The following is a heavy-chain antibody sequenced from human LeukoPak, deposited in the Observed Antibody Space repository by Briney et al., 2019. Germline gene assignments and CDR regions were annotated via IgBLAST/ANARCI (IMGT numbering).Heavy chain of an antibody. CDR3: ARNKPATDY. V-gene: IGHV3-30*04. CDR2: ISYDGINK. J-gene: IGHJ4*03. CDR1: GFTFNNYA. Sequence: RSLRHSRAASGFTFNNYAMHWVRQAPGKGLEWVAVISYDGINKYYAESVKGRFTISRDNSQSTLYLQMNSLSPEDTAVYYCARNKPATDYWGQGAL.